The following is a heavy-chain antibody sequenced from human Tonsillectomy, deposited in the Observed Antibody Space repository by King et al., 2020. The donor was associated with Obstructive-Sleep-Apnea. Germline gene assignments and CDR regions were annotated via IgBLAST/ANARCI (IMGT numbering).Heavy chain of an antibody. V-gene: IGHV5-51*01. Sequence: QLVQSGAEVKKPGESLKISCKGSGYSFTSYWIGWVRQMPGTGLEWMGIIYPGDSDTRYSPSFPGQVTISADKSISTAYLQWSSLKASDTAMYYCSRRRGRYSYGPDFDYWGQGTLVTVSS. J-gene: IGHJ4*02. CDR2: IYPGDSDT. D-gene: IGHD5-18*01. CDR3: SRRRGRYSYGPDFDY. CDR1: GYSFTSYW.